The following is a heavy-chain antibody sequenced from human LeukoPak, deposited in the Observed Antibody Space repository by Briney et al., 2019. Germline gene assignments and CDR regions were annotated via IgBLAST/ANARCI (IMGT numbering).Heavy chain of an antibody. V-gene: IGHV1-46*01. Sequence: GASVKVSCKASGYTFTSYYMHWVRQAPGQGLEWMGIINPSGGSTSYAQKFQGRVTMTRDTSTSTVYMELSSLRSEDTAVYYCATTSPAYYYDRRGVFDIWGQGTMVTVSS. D-gene: IGHD3-22*01. CDR3: ATTSPAYYYDRRGVFDI. CDR2: INPSGGST. J-gene: IGHJ3*02. CDR1: GYTFTSYY.